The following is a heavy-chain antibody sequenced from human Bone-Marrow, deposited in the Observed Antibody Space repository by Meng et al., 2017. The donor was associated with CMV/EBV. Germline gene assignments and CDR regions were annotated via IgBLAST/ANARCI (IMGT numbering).Heavy chain of an antibody. Sequence: YTVTSYYMQWVRQAPGQGLEWMRIINPSGGSTSYAQKFQGRVTMTRDTSTSTVYMELSSLRSEDTAVYYCARGRSLRFLEWLPNFDYWGQGTLVTVSS. J-gene: IGHJ4*02. D-gene: IGHD3-3*01. CDR2: INPSGGST. CDR3: ARGRSLRFLEWLPNFDY. CDR1: YTVTSYY. V-gene: IGHV1-46*01.